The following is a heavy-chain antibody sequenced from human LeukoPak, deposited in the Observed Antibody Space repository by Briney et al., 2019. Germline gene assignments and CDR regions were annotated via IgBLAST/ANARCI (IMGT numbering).Heavy chain of an antibody. CDR2: IKQDGSEK. CDR1: GFTFSSYW. D-gene: IGHD6-13*01. V-gene: IGHV3-7*01. J-gene: IGHJ4*02. Sequence: GGSLRLSCAASGFTFSSYWMSWVRQAPGKGLEWVANIKQDGSEKYYVDSVKGRFTISRDNAKNSLYLQMNSLRAEDTAVYYCARGGSRSASWGGVFDYWGQGTLVTVSS. CDR3: ARGGSRSASWGGVFDY.